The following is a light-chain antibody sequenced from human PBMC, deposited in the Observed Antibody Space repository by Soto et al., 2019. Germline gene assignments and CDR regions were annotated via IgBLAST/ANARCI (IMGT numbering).Light chain of an antibody. CDR2: GTS. J-gene: IGKJ3*01. Sequence: ENVLTQSPGTLSLSPGERATLSCRASQTVSTKYLAWYQQKPGQAPRLLIYGTSSRATGIPDRFSGSGSGTDFMLNISRLEPEDFAVYYCQQYGTSTGVTFGPGTKLDIK. V-gene: IGKV3-20*01. CDR3: QQYGTSTGVT. CDR1: QTVSTKY.